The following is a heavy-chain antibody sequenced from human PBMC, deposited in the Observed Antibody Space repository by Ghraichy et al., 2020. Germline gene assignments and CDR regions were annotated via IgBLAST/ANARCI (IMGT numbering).Heavy chain of an antibody. V-gene: IGHV3-23*01. CDR3: AKDPTVLRFSEWLPPRDSGYYHYGLDV. Sequence: GESLRLSCAGSGFTFSNFAMDWVRQAPGKGLEWVSAISGSGDDTFYADSVKGRFTISRDNSKNRLYLQMNSLRGDDTAVYYCAKDPTVLRFSEWLPPRDSGYYHYGLDVWGQGTTVTVSS. D-gene: IGHD3-3*01. J-gene: IGHJ6*02. CDR2: ISGSGDDT. CDR1: GFTFSNFA.